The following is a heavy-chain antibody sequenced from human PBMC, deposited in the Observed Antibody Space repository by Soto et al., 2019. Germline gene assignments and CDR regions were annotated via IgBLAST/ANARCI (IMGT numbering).Heavy chain of an antibody. Sequence: PSETLSLTCTVSGGSISSYYWSWIRQPPGKGLEWIGYIYYSGSTNYNPSLKSRVTISVDTSKNQFSLELSRLRSDDTAVYYCARGGREEVPAALNWFDPWGQGTLVTVSS. CDR1: GGSISSYY. J-gene: IGHJ5*02. CDR2: IYYSGST. CDR3: ARGGREEVPAALNWFDP. V-gene: IGHV4-59*01. D-gene: IGHD2-2*01.